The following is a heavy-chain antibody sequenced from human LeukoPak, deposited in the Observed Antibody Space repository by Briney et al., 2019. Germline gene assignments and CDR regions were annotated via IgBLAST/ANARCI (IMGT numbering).Heavy chain of an antibody. CDR3: ASPPRYDFWSGYYKDY. CDR2: IKQDGSEK. V-gene: IGHV3-7*01. CDR1: GFTFSSYW. J-gene: IGHJ4*02. Sequence: PGGSLSLSCAASGFTFSSYWMSWVRQAPGKGLEWVANIKQDGSEKYYVDSVKGRFTISRDNAKNSLYLQMNSLRAEDTAVYYCASPPRYDFWSGYYKDYWGQGTLVTVSS. D-gene: IGHD3-3*01.